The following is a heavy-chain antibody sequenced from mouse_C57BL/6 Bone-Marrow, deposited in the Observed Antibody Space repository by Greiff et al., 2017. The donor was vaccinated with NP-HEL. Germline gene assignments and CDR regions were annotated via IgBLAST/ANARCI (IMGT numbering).Heavy chain of an antibody. CDR3: ARAAYYGSGY. CDR2: IHPNSGST. D-gene: IGHD1-1*01. CDR1: GYTFTSYW. V-gene: IGHV1-64*01. Sequence: QVQLQQPGAELVKPGASVKLSCKASGYTFTSYWMHWVKQRPGQGLEWIGMIHPNSGSTNYNEKFKSKATLTVDKSSRTAYMQLSSLTSEDSAVYYCARAAYYGSGYWGQGTTLTVSS. J-gene: IGHJ2*01.